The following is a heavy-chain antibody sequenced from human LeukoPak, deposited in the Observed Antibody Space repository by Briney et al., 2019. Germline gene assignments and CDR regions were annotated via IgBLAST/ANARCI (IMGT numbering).Heavy chain of an antibody. CDR2: INPSGGST. D-gene: IGHD5-18*01. V-gene: IGHV1-46*01. CDR1: GYTFTSYY. Sequence: ASVKVSCKASGYTFTSYYMHWVRQAPGQGLEWMGIINPSGGSTSYAQKFQGRVTMTRDTSTSTVYMELSSLRSEDTAVYYCARVPSGYSYYYCGMDVWGQGTTVTVSS. J-gene: IGHJ6*02. CDR3: ARVPSGYSYYYCGMDV.